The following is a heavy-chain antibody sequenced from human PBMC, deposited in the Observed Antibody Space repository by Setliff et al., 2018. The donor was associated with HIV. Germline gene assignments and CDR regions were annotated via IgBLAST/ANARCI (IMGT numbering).Heavy chain of an antibody. D-gene: IGHD3-16*01. CDR2: IYYTGST. J-gene: IGHJ4*02. V-gene: IGHV4-59*11. CDR1: GVSMSSHY. CDR3: ARGGRKDLADN. Sequence: PSETLSLTCNVSGVSMSSHYWSWIRQAPGQPPNKGLEWIGNIYYTGSTYYNPSLRSRVSISLDTSKNHFSLTLSSVTAADTALFYCARGGRKDLADNWGQGTLVTVSS.